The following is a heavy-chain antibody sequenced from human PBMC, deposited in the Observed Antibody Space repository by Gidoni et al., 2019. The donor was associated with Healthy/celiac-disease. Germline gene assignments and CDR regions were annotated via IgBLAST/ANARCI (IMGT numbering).Heavy chain of an antibody. J-gene: IGHJ6*02. V-gene: IGHV1-3*01. CDR2: INAGNGNT. CDR3: ARLAATGDSYYYYGMDV. CDR1: GYTFTSYA. D-gene: IGHD1-1*01. Sequence: QVQLVQSGAAVKKPGASVKVSCKASGYTFTSYAMHWVRQAPGQRLEWMGWINAGNGNTKYSQKFQGRVTITRDTSASTAYMELSSLRSEDTAVYYCARLAATGDSYYYYGMDVWGQGTTVTVSS.